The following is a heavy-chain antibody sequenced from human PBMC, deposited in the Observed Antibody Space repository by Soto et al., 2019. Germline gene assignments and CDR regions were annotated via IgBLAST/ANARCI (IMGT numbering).Heavy chain of an antibody. J-gene: IGHJ4*02. CDR1: GYPFPSFE. CDR3: ARESDHYQDFFQN. CDR2: ISNAGSGSI. D-gene: IGHD3-22*01. Sequence: QVHLVQSGAEVKKPGASVKVSCKTSGYPFPSFEIHWIRQAPGQRPEWMGGISNAGSGSIKYSQRVQDSINLSGDKRATTVYMTLSSLTSEDTAIYYCARESDHYQDFFQNWGQGSLVTVSA. V-gene: IGHV1-3*01.